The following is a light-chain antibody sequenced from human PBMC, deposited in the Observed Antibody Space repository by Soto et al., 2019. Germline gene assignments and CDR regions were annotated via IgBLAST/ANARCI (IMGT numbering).Light chain of an antibody. CDR2: DAS. Sequence: ESPSTLSASVGDRFTITCRASQTISSWLAWYQQKPGKAPNLLIYDASSLKGGDPSRFSGSGSGTEFTLTISSLQPDDFATYYCQQYNSYPWTFGQETKVDIK. CDR3: QQYNSYPWT. J-gene: IGKJ1*01. CDR1: QTISSW. V-gene: IGKV1-5*01.